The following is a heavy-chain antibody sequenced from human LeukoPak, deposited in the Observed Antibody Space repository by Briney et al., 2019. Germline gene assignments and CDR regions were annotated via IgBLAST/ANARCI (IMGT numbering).Heavy chain of an antibody. Sequence: SETLSLTCTVSGGSISSSSYYWGWIRQPPGKGLEWIGSIYYSGSTYYNPSLKSRVTISVDTSKNQFSLKLSSVTAADTAVYYCARDGNYYDSSGYEVYFDYWGQGTLVTVSS. J-gene: IGHJ4*02. V-gene: IGHV4-39*07. CDR2: IYYSGST. D-gene: IGHD3-22*01. CDR3: ARDGNYYDSSGYEVYFDY. CDR1: GGSISSSSYY.